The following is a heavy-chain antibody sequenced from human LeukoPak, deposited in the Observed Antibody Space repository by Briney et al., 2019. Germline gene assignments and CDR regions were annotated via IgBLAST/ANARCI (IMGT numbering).Heavy chain of an antibody. V-gene: IGHV1-18*01. CDR3: ARSPHILVVPTAISY. CDR1: GYTFSSYG. J-gene: IGHJ4*02. CDR2: ISAYNGNT. Sequence: ASVKVSCKASGYTFSSYGISWVRQAPGQGLEWMGWISAYNGNTNYAHKFQGRVTMTTDTSTTTAYMELRSLRSDDTAVYYCARSPHILVVPTAISYWGQGTLVTASS. D-gene: IGHD2-2*01.